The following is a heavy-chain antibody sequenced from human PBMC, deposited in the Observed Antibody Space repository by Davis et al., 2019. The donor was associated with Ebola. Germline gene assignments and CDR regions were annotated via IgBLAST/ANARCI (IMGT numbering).Heavy chain of an antibody. CDR3: AKAYSSGWYVSSYFDY. Sequence: SVKVSCKASGGTFSSYAISWVRQAPGQGLEWMGGIIPIFGTANYAQKFQGRVTITADESTSTAYMELSSLRAEDTAVYYCAKAYSSGWYVSSYFDYWGQGTLVTVSS. CDR1: GGTFSSYA. V-gene: IGHV1-69*13. D-gene: IGHD6-19*01. CDR2: IIPIFGTA. J-gene: IGHJ4*02.